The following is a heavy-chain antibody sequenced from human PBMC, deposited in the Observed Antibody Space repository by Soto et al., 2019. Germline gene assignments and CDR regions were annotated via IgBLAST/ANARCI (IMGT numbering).Heavy chain of an antibody. CDR2: IIPIFGTA. J-gene: IGHJ4*02. D-gene: IGHD6-19*01. V-gene: IGHV1-69*01. Sequence: QVQLVQSGAEVKKPGSSVKVSCKASGGTFSSYAISWVRQAPGQGLEWMGGIIPIFGTANYAQKLQGSVTITADESTSTAYMELSSLRSEDTAVYYCARDSHSSGWFYRFDYWGQGTLVTVSS. CDR3: ARDSHSSGWFYRFDY. CDR1: GGTFSSYA.